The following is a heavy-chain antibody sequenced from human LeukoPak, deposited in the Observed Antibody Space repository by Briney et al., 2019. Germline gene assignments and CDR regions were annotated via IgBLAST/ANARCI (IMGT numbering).Heavy chain of an antibody. J-gene: IGHJ6*02. D-gene: IGHD1-7*01. V-gene: IGHV3-53*01. CDR3: ARDGGSSRKETTSGYYHYGMDV. Sequence: GGSLRLSWSASGVTDIRNYMCWVRQAPGKGLEWVSLTYSDGSTSYTESVKRRFTISRDNSKNTLSLQLNSHAAEDTAVYYCARDGGSSRKETTSGYYHYGMDVWGQGTTVTVSS. CDR1: GVTDIRNY. CDR2: TYSDGST.